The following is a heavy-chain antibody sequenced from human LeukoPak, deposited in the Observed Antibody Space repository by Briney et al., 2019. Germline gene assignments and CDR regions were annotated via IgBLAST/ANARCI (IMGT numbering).Heavy chain of an antibody. Sequence: GASVKVSCKASGYTFTSYGISWVRQAPGQGLEWMGWINPNSGGTNYAQKFQGRVTMTRDTSISTAYMELSRLRSDDTAVYYCAREGHPYYDILTGYWSDYWGQGTLVTVSS. D-gene: IGHD3-9*01. CDR2: INPNSGGT. V-gene: IGHV1-2*02. J-gene: IGHJ4*02. CDR3: AREGHPYYDILTGYWSDY. CDR1: GYTFTSYG.